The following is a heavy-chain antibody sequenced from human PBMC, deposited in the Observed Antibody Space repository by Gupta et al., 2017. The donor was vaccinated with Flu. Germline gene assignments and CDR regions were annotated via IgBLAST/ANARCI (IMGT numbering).Heavy chain of an antibody. J-gene: IGHJ4*02. CDR3: AKTASYRYTNGWSHH. Sequence: QVQLVQSGAEVMKPGASVIVSCKTSGYTFTDYYINWVRQAPGQGLEWMGRLNPDSGATYYSQKFQGRVTMTRDTSINTVYMELSGLRSDDTAVYYCAKTASYRYTNGWSHHWGQGSLVTVSS. CDR1: GYTFTDYY. V-gene: IGHV1-2*02. CDR2: LNPDSGAT. D-gene: IGHD3-16*02.